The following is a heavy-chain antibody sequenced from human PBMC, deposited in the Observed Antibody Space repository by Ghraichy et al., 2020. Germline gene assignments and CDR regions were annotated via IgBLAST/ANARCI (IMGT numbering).Heavy chain of an antibody. D-gene: IGHD2-8*01. CDR3: ARGGSWSAGDY. CDR1: GFTFSSHW. V-gene: IGHV3-7*03. Sequence: LSLTCAASGFTFSSHWMSWVRQAPGEGLEWVAIIKPDGSEKYYVDSVKGRFTISRDNAKNSLYLQMNSLRAEDTAVYYCARGGSWSAGDYWGQGTLVTVSS. J-gene: IGHJ4*02. CDR2: IKPDGSEK.